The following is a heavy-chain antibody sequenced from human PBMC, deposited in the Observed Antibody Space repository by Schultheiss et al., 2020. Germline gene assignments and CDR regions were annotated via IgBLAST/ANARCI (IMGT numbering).Heavy chain of an antibody. V-gene: IGHV3-30*18. J-gene: IGHJ4*02. CDR1: GFTFSSYG. CDR3: AKEAVAGTLDY. CDR2: ISYDGSNK. Sequence: SLKISCAASGFTFSSYGMHWVRQAPGKGLEWVAVISYDGSNKYYADSVKGRFTISRDNSKNTLYLQMNSLRAEDTAVYYCAKEAVAGTLDYWGQGTLVTVSS. D-gene: IGHD6-19*01.